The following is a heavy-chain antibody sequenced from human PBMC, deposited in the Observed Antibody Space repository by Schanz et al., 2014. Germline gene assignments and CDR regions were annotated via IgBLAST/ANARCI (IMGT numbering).Heavy chain of an antibody. Sequence: QVQLVESGGGLVKPGGSLRLSCAASGFTFSDYYMSWIRQAPGKGLEWVSYVSISSSYTHYADSVKGRFTISKDNAKNSLYLQMNSLRAEDTTVYYCARRQHDSSGYYPFDYWGQGTLVTVSS. CDR2: VSISSSYT. CDR3: ARRQHDSSGYYPFDY. CDR1: GFTFSDYY. J-gene: IGHJ4*02. V-gene: IGHV3-11*05. D-gene: IGHD3-22*01.